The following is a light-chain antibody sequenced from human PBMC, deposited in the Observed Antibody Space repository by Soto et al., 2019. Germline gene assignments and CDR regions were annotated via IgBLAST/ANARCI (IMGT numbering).Light chain of an antibody. CDR3: QQRSDWLT. CDR1: QSISSA. J-gene: IGKJ4*01. Sequence: EIVLTQSPATLSLSPGDRAILSCRASQSISSALAWYQQKPGQAPRLLIYDASDRATGIPARFSGSRSGRDFTLTISSLEPEDFAVYYCQQRSDWLTFGGGTRVEIK. V-gene: IGKV3-11*02. CDR2: DAS.